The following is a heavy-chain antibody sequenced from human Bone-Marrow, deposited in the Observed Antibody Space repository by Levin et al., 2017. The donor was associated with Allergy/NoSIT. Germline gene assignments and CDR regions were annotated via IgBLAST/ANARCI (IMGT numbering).Heavy chain of an antibody. Sequence: PGGSLRLSCVASGFTFDNHWMTWVRQAPGKGLEWVANIKQDGNEKYYVDSVTGRFTISRDNVENSLYLQMNSLRAEDTGVYYCAKDMTPTFWGQGTRVTVSS. CDR3: AKDMTPTF. CDR2: IKQDGNEK. D-gene: IGHD3-16*01. CDR1: GFTFDNHW. V-gene: IGHV3-7*01. J-gene: IGHJ4*02.